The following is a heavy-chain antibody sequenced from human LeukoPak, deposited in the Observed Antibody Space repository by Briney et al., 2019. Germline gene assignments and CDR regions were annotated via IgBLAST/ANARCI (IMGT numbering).Heavy chain of an antibody. V-gene: IGHV3-48*01. CDR1: GFTFSSCS. D-gene: IGHD3-3*01. Sequence: GGSLRLSCAASGFTFSSCSMNWVRQAPGKGLEWVSHITASGTAMFYADSVKGRFTISRDNAKNSLYLQMNSLRAEDTAVYYCARDRRGYYDFWSGYYNWFDPWGQGTLVTVSS. J-gene: IGHJ5*02. CDR2: ITASGTAM. CDR3: ARDRRGYYDFWSGYYNWFDP.